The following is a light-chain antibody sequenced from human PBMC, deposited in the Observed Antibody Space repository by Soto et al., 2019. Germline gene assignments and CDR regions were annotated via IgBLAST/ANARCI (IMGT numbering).Light chain of an antibody. V-gene: IGKV3-11*01. CDR1: ESVSGY. CDR3: QQRSNWPPT. CDR2: DAS. Sequence: EIVLTQSPATLSLSPGERATLSCRSSESVSGYLAWYQQKPGQAPRLLIYDASHRAAGVPARFSGSGSGTDFTLTISSLEPEDLAVYYCQQRSNWPPTFGQGAKVEIK. J-gene: IGKJ1*01.